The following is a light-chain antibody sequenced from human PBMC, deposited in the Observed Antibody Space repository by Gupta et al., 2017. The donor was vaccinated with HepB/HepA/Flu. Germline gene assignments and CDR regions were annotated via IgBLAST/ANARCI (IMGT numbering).Light chain of an antibody. CDR3: QQYGSSPWT. CDR2: GAS. CDR1: QSVTSNY. Sequence: EIVLPQSPGTLSLSPGERATLSCRASQSVTSNYLAWYQQKPGQAPRLLIYGASSRATGIPDRFSGSGSGTDFTLTISRLEPEDFAVYYCQQYGSSPWTFGQGTKVEIK. J-gene: IGKJ1*01. V-gene: IGKV3-20*01.